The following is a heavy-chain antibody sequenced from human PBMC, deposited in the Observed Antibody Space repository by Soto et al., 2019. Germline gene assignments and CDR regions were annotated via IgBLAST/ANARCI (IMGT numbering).Heavy chain of an antibody. CDR1: GFNFINYG. CDR3: ARDCSGGSCYPGMDV. J-gene: IGHJ6*02. CDR2: IWYDGSNK. D-gene: IGHD2-15*01. Sequence: PGGSLRLSCAASGFNFINYGMHWVRQAPGKGLEWVAIIWYDGSNKYYADSVKGRFTISRDNSKNTVYLQINSLRAEDTAVYFCARDCSGGSCYPGMDVWGQGTTVTVSS. V-gene: IGHV3-33*01.